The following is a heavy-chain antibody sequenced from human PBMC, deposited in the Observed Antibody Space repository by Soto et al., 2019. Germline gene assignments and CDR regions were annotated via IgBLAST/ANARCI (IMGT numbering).Heavy chain of an antibody. J-gene: IGHJ5*02. Sequence: PSETLSLTCTVSGGSISSGGYYWSWIRQHPGKGLEWIGYIYYSGSTYYNPSLKSRVTISVDTSKNQFSLKLSSVTAADTAVYYCARHVATTYNWFVPWGQGTLVTVSS. CDR1: GGSISSGGYY. D-gene: IGHD5-12*01. CDR2: IYYSGST. V-gene: IGHV4-31*03. CDR3: ARHVATTYNWFVP.